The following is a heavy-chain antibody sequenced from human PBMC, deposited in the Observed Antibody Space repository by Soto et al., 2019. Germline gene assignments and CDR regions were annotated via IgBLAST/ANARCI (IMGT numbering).Heavy chain of an antibody. CDR1: GFTFSSYA. Sequence: EVQLLESGGGLVQPGGSLRLSCAASGFTFSSYAMSWVRQAPGKGLEWVSAISGSGGSTYYADSVKGRFTISRDNSKNTLYLQMNSLRAEETGVYYGALARAGQLADYYYYGMDVWGQGTTVTVSS. D-gene: IGHD6-6*01. CDR2: ISGSGGST. V-gene: IGHV3-23*01. CDR3: ALARAGQLADYYYYGMDV. J-gene: IGHJ6*02.